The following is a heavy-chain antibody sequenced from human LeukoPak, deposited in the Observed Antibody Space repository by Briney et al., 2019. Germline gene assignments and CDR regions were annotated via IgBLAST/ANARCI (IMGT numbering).Heavy chain of an antibody. D-gene: IGHD3-16*02. CDR2: IYSSGST. CDR1: GGSISSGGYY. V-gene: IGHV4-61*02. J-gene: IGHJ4*02. CDR3: AGIMITFGGVIVSLSA. Sequence: PSQTLSLTCTVSGGSISSGGYYWSWIRQPAGNGLEWIGRIYSSGSTNYNPSLKSRATISVDTSKNQFSLELSSVTAADTAVYYCAGIMITFGGVIVSLSAWGQGTLVTVSS.